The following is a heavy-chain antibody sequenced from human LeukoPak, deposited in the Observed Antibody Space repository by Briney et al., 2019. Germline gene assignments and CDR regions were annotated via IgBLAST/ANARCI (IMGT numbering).Heavy chain of an antibody. CDR2: ISYDGSNK. V-gene: IGHV3-30-3*01. CDR3: ARDEYSSSAFDY. Sequence: PGGSLRLSCAASGFTFSSYAMHWVRQAPGKGLEWVAVISYDGSNKYYADSVKGRFTISRDNSKNTLYLQMNSLRVEDTAVYYCARDEYSSSAFDYWGQGTLVTVSS. J-gene: IGHJ4*02. CDR1: GFTFSSYA. D-gene: IGHD6-6*01.